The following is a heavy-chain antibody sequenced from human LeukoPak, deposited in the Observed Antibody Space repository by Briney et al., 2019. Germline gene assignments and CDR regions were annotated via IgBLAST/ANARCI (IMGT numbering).Heavy chain of an antibody. CDR3: ARVGGYNSYFDY. CDR2: IGSSGSYI. D-gene: IGHD5-24*01. J-gene: IGHJ4*02. V-gene: IGHV3-21*01. Sequence: GGSLRLSCEVSGFTFSSYHMNWVRQAPGKGLEWVSSIGSSGSYIYYADSLTGRFTISRDNAKNSLYLQMNSLRDEDTAVYYCARVGGYNSYFDYWGQGSLVTVSS. CDR1: GFTFSSYH.